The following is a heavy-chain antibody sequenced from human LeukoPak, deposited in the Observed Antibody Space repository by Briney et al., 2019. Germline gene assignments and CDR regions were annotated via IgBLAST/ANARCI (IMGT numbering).Heavy chain of an antibody. D-gene: IGHD2-15*01. J-gene: IGHJ4*02. CDR3: ARGQVCSGGSCFRLFDY. CDR1: GFXFRNYW. V-gene: IGHV3-33*08. Sequence: GGSLRLSCVASGFXFRNYWMSWVRQAPGKGLEWVAVIWSGGSNEYYADSVKGRFTISRDNSKNTLYLQMNSLRAEDTAVYFCARGQVCSGGSCFRLFDYWGQGTLVTVSS. CDR2: IWSGGSNE.